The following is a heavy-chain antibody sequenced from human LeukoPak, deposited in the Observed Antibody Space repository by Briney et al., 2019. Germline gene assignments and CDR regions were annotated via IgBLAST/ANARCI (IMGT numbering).Heavy chain of an antibody. V-gene: IGHV4-59*01. D-gene: IGHD3-22*01. CDR2: TYYSGST. CDR3: ARVAIPYDISPYYDGYMDV. Sequence: SETLSLTCAVSGGSISGYYWSWIRQSPDKGLEWIGYTYYSGSTNYNPSLQSRVTISVDTSKNQFSLKITSVTAADTAVYYCARVAIPYDISPYYDGYMDVWGKGTTVTVSS. J-gene: IGHJ6*03. CDR1: GGSISGYY.